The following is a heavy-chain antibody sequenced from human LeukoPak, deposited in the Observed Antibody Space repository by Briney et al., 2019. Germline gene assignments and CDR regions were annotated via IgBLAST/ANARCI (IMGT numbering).Heavy chain of an antibody. D-gene: IGHD5-24*01. V-gene: IGHV4-59*08. J-gene: IGHJ4*02. Sequence: PSETLSLTCTVSGGSISSYYWSWIRQPPGKGLEWIGYIYYSGSTNYNPSLKSRVTISVDTSKNHFSLKLTSATAADTAMYYCARGERGSDYWGQGTLITVSS. CDR3: ARGERGSDY. CDR2: IYYSGST. CDR1: GGSISSYY.